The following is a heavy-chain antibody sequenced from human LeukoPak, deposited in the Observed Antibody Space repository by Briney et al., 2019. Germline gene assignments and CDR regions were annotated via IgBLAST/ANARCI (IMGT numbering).Heavy chain of an antibody. CDR3: ARGYYYDSSGYYYPPSG. V-gene: IGHV4-39*07. J-gene: IGHJ4*02. Sequence: SETLSLTCTVSGGSISSSSYYWGWIRQPPGKGLEWIGSIYYSGSTYHNPSLKSRVTISVDTSKNQFSLKLSSVTAADTAVYYCARGYYYDSSGYYYPPSGWGQGTLVTVSS. CDR2: IYYSGST. D-gene: IGHD3-22*01. CDR1: GGSISSSSYY.